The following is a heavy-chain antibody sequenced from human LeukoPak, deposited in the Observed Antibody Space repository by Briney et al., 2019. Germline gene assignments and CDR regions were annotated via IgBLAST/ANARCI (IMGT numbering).Heavy chain of an antibody. CDR2: IYSGGST. CDR3: ARVNCGGDCYHNWFDP. V-gene: IGHV3-53*04. Sequence: GGSLRLSCAASGFTVSSNYMSWVRQAPGKGLEGVSVIYSGGSTYYADSVKGRFTISRHNSKNTLYLQMNSLRAEDTAVYYCARVNCGGDCYHNWFDPWGQGTLVTVSS. J-gene: IGHJ5*02. D-gene: IGHD2-21*02. CDR1: GFTVSSNY.